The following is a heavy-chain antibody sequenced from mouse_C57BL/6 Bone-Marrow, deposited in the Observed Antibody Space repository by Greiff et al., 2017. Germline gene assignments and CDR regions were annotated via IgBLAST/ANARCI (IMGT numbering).Heavy chain of an antibody. CDR3: TTLHGSGGY. Sequence: LVESGAELVRPGASVKLSCTASGFNIKDDYMHWVKQRPEQGLEWIGWIDPENGDTEYASKFQGKATITADTSSNTAYLQLSSLTSEDTAVYCCTTLHGSGGYWGQGTTLTVSS. D-gene: IGHD1-1*01. J-gene: IGHJ2*01. V-gene: IGHV14-4*01. CDR2: IDPENGDT. CDR1: GFNIKDDY.